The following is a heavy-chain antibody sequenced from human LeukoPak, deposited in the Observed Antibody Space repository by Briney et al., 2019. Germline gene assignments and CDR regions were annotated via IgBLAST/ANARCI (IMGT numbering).Heavy chain of an antibody. Sequence: PSETLSLTCALSGLSLSSNNWWSWVRQPPGKGLEWIGEIYHSGSTNYNPSLKSRVTISVDKSKNLFSLKLSAVTAADSAVYYCARGYTYGFPLDFWGQGTLVTVSS. D-gene: IGHD5-18*01. CDR3: ARGYTYGFPLDF. V-gene: IGHV4-4*02. CDR2: IYHSGST. CDR1: GLSLSSNNW. J-gene: IGHJ4*02.